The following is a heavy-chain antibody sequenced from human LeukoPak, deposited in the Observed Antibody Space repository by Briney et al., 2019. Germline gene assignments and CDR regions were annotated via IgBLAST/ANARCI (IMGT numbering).Heavy chain of an antibody. CDR2: IYHSGST. CDR3: AREDSSSGWWHYMDV. Sequence: SETLSLTCTVSGGSISSHTYYWGWIRQPPGKGLEWIGSIYHSGSTYYNPSLKSRVTISVDTSKNQFSLKLSSVTAADTAVYYCAREDSSSGWWHYMDVWGKGTTVTVSS. V-gene: IGHV4-39*07. D-gene: IGHD6-19*01. J-gene: IGHJ6*03. CDR1: GGSISSHTYY.